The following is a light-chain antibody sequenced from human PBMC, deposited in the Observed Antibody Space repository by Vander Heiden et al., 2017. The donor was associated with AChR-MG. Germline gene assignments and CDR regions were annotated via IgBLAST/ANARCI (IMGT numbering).Light chain of an antibody. Sequence: IVLTQAPGTLAVSPSKTANLTCRARQSVSSSYLAWYQQKPGQPPRLLIYGASSRATGIPDRFTGSGSGTDFTLTISRLEPEDVAVYYCQQYVSPPYTFGQGTKLEIK. V-gene: IGKV3-20*01. CDR2: GAS. J-gene: IGKJ2*01. CDR1: QSVSSSY. CDR3: QQYVSPPYT.